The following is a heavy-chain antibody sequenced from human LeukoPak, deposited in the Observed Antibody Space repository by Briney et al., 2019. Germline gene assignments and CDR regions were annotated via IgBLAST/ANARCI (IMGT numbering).Heavy chain of an antibody. CDR3: AKAPVTSCRGAFCYPFDS. D-gene: IGHD2-15*01. Sequence: TGGSLRLSCAASGFTFSSYWMSWVRQAPGKGLEWVANIKQDGSEKYYADSVRGRFTISRDNSRNTMYLQMNSLRVEDAAVYYCAKAPVTSCRGAFCYPFDSWGQGTLVTVSS. J-gene: IGHJ4*02. V-gene: IGHV3-7*03. CDR1: GFTFSSYW. CDR2: IKQDGSEK.